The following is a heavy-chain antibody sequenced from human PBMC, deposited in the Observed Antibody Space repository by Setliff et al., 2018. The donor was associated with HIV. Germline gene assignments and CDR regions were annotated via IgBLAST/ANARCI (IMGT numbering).Heavy chain of an antibody. CDR2: IDWDADK. J-gene: IGHJ4*02. D-gene: IGHD6-25*01. CDR1: GFSLSTSGMR. CDR3: AREIAAPQGFDY. V-gene: IGHV2-70*04. Sequence: GSGPTLVNPTQTLTLTCTFSGFSLSTSGMRVSWIRQPPGKALEWLARIDWDADKFYTTSLKTRLTISKDTSKNQVVLTMTNMDPVDTATYYCAREIAAPQGFDYWGQGTLVTAPQ.